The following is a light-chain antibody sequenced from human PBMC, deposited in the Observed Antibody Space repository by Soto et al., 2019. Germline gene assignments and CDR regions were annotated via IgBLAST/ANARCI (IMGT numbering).Light chain of an antibody. V-gene: IGLV2-14*01. J-gene: IGLJ2*01. CDR3: SSYTSSSTLV. Sequence: QSALTQPASVSGSPGQSITISCTGTSSDVGGYNYVSWYQQHPGKAPELMIYDVSDRPSGVSNRFSGSKSGNTASLTISGLQAEDEADYYCSSYTSSSTLVFGGGNKVTVL. CDR2: DVS. CDR1: SSDVGGYNY.